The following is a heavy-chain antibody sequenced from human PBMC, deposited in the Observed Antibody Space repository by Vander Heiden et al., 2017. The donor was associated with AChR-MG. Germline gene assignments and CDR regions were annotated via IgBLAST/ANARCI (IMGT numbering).Heavy chain of an antibody. CDR2: INHTGST. D-gene: IGHD3-22*01. V-gene: IGHV4-34*01. J-gene: IGHJ4*02. Sequence: QVQLQQWGAGLLKPSETLSPTCGVSGGSFSSHYWTWLRQTPGKGLEWIGEINHTGSTNRNPSLESRVTLSIDTSKKQFSLKLSSVTAADTAVYFCARRGYYDGTSYYYYWGQGTLGTVSS. CDR1: GGSFSSHY. CDR3: ARRGYYDGTSYYYY.